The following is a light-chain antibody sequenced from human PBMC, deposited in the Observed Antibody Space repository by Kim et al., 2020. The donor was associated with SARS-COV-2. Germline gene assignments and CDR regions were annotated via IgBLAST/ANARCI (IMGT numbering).Light chain of an antibody. CDR2: AAS. CDR3: QQSYSTLMYT. V-gene: IGKV1-39*01. CDR1: QSISSY. Sequence: ASVGDRVTITCRASQSISSYLNWYQQKPGKAPKLLIYAASSLQSGVPSRFSGSGSGTDFTLTISSLQPEDFAAYYCQQSYSTLMYTFGQGTKLDIK. J-gene: IGKJ2*01.